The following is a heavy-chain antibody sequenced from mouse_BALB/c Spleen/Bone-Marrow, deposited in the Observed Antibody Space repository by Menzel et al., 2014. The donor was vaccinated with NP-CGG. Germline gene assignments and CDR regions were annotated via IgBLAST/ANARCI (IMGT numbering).Heavy chain of an antibody. CDR3: ARTGTKDYFDY. CDR1: GFSLTSYG. J-gene: IGHJ2*01. Sequence: ESGPGLVAPSQSLSITCTVSGFSLTSYGVHWVRQPPGKGLEWLGVKWAGGTTSYNSALMSRLSISRDNSKSQVFLKMNSLQTDDTAIYYCARTGTKDYFDYWGQGTTLTVSS. V-gene: IGHV2-9*02. D-gene: IGHD4-1*01. CDR2: KWAGGTT.